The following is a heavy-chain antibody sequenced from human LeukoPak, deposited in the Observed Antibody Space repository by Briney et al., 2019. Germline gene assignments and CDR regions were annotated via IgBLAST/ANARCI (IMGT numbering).Heavy chain of an antibody. V-gene: IGHV3-74*01. Sequence: GGSLRLSCAASGFTFSGYWMHWVRQAPGKGLVWVSRIKSDGSTRYADSVKGRFTISRDNAKNTVSLQMNSLRAEDTGVYYCARAPSEIGGYYPEYFRHWGQGTLVTVSP. D-gene: IGHD3-22*01. CDR1: GFTFSGYW. CDR2: IKSDGST. CDR3: ARAPSEIGGYYPEYFRH. J-gene: IGHJ1*01.